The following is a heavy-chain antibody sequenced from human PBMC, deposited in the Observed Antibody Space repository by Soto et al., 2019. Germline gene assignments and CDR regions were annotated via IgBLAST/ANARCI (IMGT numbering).Heavy chain of an antibody. J-gene: IGHJ4*02. V-gene: IGHV3-21*01. CDR3: VCDDNRRY. CDR2: IGRTGIDR. D-gene: IGHD1-1*01. CDR1: GFSFSTST. Sequence: EVQLVESGGGLVKPGGSLRLSCAGSGFSFSTSTMNWVRQAPGKGLEFVSSIGRTGIDRYYIDSVKGRFTISRDNAQNSLYLQMNSLRAEVTALYYCVCDDNRRYWGQGTLVTVSS.